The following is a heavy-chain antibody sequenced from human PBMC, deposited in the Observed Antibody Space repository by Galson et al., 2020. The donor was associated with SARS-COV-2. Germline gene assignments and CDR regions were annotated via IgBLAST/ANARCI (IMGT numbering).Heavy chain of an antibody. V-gene: IGHV4-39*07. CDR3: ARDATSSGLYNWFDP. J-gene: IGHJ5*02. CDR1: GGSIRSSNYF. D-gene: IGHD6-19*01. Sequence: SETLSLTCTVSGGSIRSSNYFWAWIRQPPGKGLEWIGNIYNTGSTHYSPSLQSRVTISVDTSKNQFSLNLNSVTAADTAMYYCARDATSSGLYNWFDPWGQGTLVTVSS. CDR2: IYNTGST.